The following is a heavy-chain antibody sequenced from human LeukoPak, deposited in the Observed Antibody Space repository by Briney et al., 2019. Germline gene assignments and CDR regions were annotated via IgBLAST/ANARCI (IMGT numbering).Heavy chain of an antibody. V-gene: IGHV3-74*01. CDR3: ARGLRGVIAGL. Sequence: GGSLRLSCAASGFTFSIYWMDGVRQAPGKGLVWVSRINADGSSTGYADSVKGRFTISRDNAKNTLFLQMSSLRADDTAVYYCARGLRGVIAGLWGQGTLVTVSS. CDR2: INADGSST. J-gene: IGHJ4*02. D-gene: IGHD2/OR15-2a*01. CDR1: GFTFSIYW.